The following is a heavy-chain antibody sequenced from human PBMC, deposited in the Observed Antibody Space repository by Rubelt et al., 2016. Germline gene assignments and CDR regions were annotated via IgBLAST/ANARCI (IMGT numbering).Heavy chain of an antibody. CDR2: ISSSSSTI. Sequence: EVQLVGSGGGLVQPGGSLRLSCAASGFTFSSYSMNWVRQAPGKGLEWVSYISSSSSTIYYADSVKGRFTISRDNAKNSLYLQMNSLRAEETAVYYCARERPQSDDDGDYEDFDYWGQGTLVTVSS. CDR3: ARERPQSDDDGDYEDFDY. D-gene: IGHD4-17*01. V-gene: IGHV3-48*04. J-gene: IGHJ4*02. CDR1: GFTFSSYS.